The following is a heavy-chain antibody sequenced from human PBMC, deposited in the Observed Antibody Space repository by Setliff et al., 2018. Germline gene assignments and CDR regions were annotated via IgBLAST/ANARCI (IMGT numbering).Heavy chain of an antibody. V-gene: IGHV4-31*03. CDR1: GDSLSGDNYF. D-gene: IGHD3-10*01. J-gene: IGHJ5*02. Sequence: TLSLTCTVSGDSLSGDNYFWSWIRHLPGKGLQWLGHIYYTGKTYYNPSLKSRLEMSVDASKREFALRLSSVTAADTAVYYCARTSTYVLGSGSYWDRWFDPWSQGTLVTVSS. CDR3: ARTSTYVLGSGSYWDRWFDP. CDR2: IYYTGKT.